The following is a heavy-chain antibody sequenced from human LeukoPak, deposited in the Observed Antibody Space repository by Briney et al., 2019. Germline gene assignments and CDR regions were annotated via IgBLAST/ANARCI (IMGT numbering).Heavy chain of an antibody. Sequence: GGSLRLSCAASGFTFSSYAMHWVRQAPGKGLEWVAVISSTGSNKYYADSVKGRFTISRDNSKNTLYLQMNSLRAEDTAVYYCAKPYYDSSGVTHYLDYRGQGTLVTVSS. CDR3: AKPYYDSSGVTHYLDY. CDR2: ISSTGSNK. CDR1: GFTFSSYA. J-gene: IGHJ4*02. D-gene: IGHD3-22*01. V-gene: IGHV3-30*01.